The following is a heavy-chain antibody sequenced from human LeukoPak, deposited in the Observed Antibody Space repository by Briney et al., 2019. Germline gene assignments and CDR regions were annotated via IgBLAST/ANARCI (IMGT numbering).Heavy chain of an antibody. Sequence: PSETLSLTCTVSGGSISSSSYHWGWIRQPPGKGLEWIGSIYYSGSTYYNPSLKSRVTISVDTPKNQFSLKLSSVTAADTAVYYCARSNYGGNGLDYWGQGTLVTVSS. CDR3: ARSNYGGNGLDY. V-gene: IGHV4-39*01. J-gene: IGHJ4*02. CDR1: GGSISSSSYH. CDR2: IYYSGST. D-gene: IGHD4-23*01.